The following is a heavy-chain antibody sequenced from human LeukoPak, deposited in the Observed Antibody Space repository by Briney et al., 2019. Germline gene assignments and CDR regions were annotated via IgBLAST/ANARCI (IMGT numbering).Heavy chain of an antibody. CDR3: ARVGFYDSSGFNWFDP. D-gene: IGHD3-22*01. J-gene: IGHJ5*02. V-gene: IGHV4-59*01. Sequence: SETLSLTCTVSAGSISSYYWSWIRQPPGKGLQWIGYIYYNGRTIYNPSLKSRVTISVDTSKNQFSLKLSSVTPADTAVYYCARVGFYDSSGFNWFDPWGQGTLVTVSS. CDR1: AGSISSYY. CDR2: IYYNGRT.